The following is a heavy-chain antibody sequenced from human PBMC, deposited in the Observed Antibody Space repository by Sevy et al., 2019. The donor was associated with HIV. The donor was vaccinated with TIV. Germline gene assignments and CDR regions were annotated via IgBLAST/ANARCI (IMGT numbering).Heavy chain of an antibody. CDR1: GFTFGDYA. J-gene: IGHJ6*02. D-gene: IGHD1-26*01. CDR2: IRSKAYGGTT. Sequence: GGSLRLSCTASGFTFGDYAMSWFRQAPGKGLEWVGFIRSKAYGGTTEYAASVKGRFTISRDDSKSIAYLQMNSLKTEETAVYYCTGDSGSYSYYYYGMDVWGQGTTVTVSS. V-gene: IGHV3-49*03. CDR3: TGDSGSYSYYYYGMDV.